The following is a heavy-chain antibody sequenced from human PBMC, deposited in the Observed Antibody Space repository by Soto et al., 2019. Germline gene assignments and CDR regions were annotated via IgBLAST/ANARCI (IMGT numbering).Heavy chain of an antibody. CDR2: ISPFNGHT. V-gene: IGHV1-18*01. CDR1: GYTFTTYV. J-gene: IGHJ4*02. CDR3: ARDAGSESYLAY. Sequence: HVPLVQSGGEVKKPGASVKVSCKPSGYTFTTYVISWVRQPPGQGLEYMGWISPFNGHTKYAQKFQGRVTLTTETSTSTAYMELRSLINDDTAVYYCARDAGSESYLAYWGQGTLVSVSS. D-gene: IGHD1-26*01.